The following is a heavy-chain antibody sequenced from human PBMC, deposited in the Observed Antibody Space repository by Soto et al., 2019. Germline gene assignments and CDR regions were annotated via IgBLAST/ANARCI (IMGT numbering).Heavy chain of an antibody. V-gene: IGHV1-69*08. CDR1: GGTFSSYT. D-gene: IGHD2-15*01. CDR3: ARDRRYCSGGSCPNSWFDP. Sequence: QVQLVQSGAEVKKPGSSVKVSCKASGGTFSSYTISWVRQAPGQGLEWMGRIIPILGIANYAQKFQGRVTITADKSTSTAYMELSSLRSEDTAVYYCARDRRYCSGGSCPNSWFDPWGQGTLVTVSS. J-gene: IGHJ5*02. CDR2: IIPILGIA.